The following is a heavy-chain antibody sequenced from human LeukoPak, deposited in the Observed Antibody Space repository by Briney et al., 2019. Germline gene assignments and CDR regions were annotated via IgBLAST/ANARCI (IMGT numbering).Heavy chain of an antibody. Sequence: GGSLRLSWAASGFTVRSYWMSWVRQAPGKGLEWVANIKQGGSKKYYVDSVRGRFTISRDNAENSLYLQMTSLRAEDPAVYYCARAGLYATTLYSWGQGTLVTVSS. D-gene: IGHD2/OR15-2a*01. CDR3: ARAGLYATTLYS. CDR2: IKQGGSKK. V-gene: IGHV3-7*01. CDR1: GFTVRSYW. J-gene: IGHJ4*02.